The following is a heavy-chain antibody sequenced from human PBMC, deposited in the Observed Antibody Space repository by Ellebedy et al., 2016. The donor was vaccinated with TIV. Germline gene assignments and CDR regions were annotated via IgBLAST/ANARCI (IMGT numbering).Heavy chain of an antibody. CDR1: GLTLDNAW. CDR3: ARDWSGYFDP. J-gene: IGHJ5*02. CDR2: IWHDGSKK. V-gene: IGHV3-33*08. Sequence: GESLKISCVASGLTLDNAWLTWVRQPPGKGLEWVAVIWHDGSKKYYADSVKGRFTISRDNSKNTLYLQMNSLRAEDTAVYYCARDWSGYFDPWGQGTLVTVSS. D-gene: IGHD3-3*01.